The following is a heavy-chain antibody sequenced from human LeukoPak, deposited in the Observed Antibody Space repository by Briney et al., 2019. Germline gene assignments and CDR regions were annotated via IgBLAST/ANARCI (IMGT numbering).Heavy chain of an antibody. J-gene: IGHJ4*02. CDR3: ARDLIYFDY. Sequence: GGSLRLSCAASGFTFSSYTMNWVRQAPGKGLEWVSFISSSSSYIYYADSVKGRFTISRDNAKNSLFLQMNSLRAEDTAVYYCARDLIYFDYWGQGTLVTVSS. V-gene: IGHV3-21*01. CDR1: GFTFSSYT. CDR2: ISSSSSYI. D-gene: IGHD3-10*01.